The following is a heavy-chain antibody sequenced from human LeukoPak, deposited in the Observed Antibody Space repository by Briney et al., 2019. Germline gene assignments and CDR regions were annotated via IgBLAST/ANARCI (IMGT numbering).Heavy chain of an antibody. J-gene: IGHJ4*02. CDR3: SRESGAFCPFGY. D-gene: IGHD1-26*01. V-gene: IGHV4-59*12. Sequence: KSSETLSLTCTVSGGSMRSYYWSWFRQPPGKGLEWIGYIYYSGSTSYNPSLESRVTISVDTSKNQFSLDLTSVTAADTAIYYCSRESGAFCPFGYWGQGTLVIVPP. CDR2: IYYSGST. CDR1: GGSMRSYY.